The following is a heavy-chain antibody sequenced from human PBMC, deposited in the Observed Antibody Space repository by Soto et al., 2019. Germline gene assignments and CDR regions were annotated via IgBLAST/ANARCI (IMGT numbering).Heavy chain of an antibody. J-gene: IGHJ6*02. Sequence: TGGSLRLSCAASGFTFSSYAMSWVRQAPGKGLEWVSAISGSGGSTYYADSVKGRFTISRDNSKNTLYLQMNSLRAEDTAVYYCAKLVVPAAIGYYGMDVWGQGTTVTVSS. V-gene: IGHV3-23*01. D-gene: IGHD2-2*02. CDR3: AKLVVPAAIGYYGMDV. CDR2: ISGSGGST. CDR1: GFTFSSYA.